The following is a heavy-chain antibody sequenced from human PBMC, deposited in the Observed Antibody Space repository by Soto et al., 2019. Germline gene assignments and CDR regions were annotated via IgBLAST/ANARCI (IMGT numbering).Heavy chain of an antibody. D-gene: IGHD2-15*01. J-gene: IGHJ5*02. CDR3: ARRVYRSGGSCYSQGWFDP. CDR1: GGSISSYY. Sequence: SETLSLTCTVSGGSISSYYWSWIRQPPGKGLEWIGYIYYSGSTNYNPSLKSRVTISVDTSKNQFSLKLSSVTAADTAVYYCARRVYRSGGSCYSQGWFDPWGQGTLVTVCS. CDR2: IYYSGST. V-gene: IGHV4-59*01.